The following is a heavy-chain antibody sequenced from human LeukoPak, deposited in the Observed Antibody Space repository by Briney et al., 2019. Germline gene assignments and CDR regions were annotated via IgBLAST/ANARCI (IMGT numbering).Heavy chain of an antibody. Sequence: GGSLRLSCAASGFTPSNAWMSWVRQAPGKGLEWVGRIKSKTDGGTTDYAAPVRGRFTISRDNAKNTLYLQMNSLRAEDTAVYYCVRDMGYYDKVWGQGTLVTVSS. CDR2: IKSKTDGGTT. CDR3: VRDMGYYDKV. D-gene: IGHD3-22*01. V-gene: IGHV3-15*05. J-gene: IGHJ4*02. CDR1: GFTPSNAW.